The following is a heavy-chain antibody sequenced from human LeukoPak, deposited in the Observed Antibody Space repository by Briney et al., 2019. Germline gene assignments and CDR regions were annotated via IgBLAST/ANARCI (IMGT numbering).Heavy chain of an antibody. CDR3: ARAGVGWDILTVGAFDI. J-gene: IGHJ3*02. CDR2: IYTSVST. CDR1: GGSISSSSYY. V-gene: IGHV4-61*02. Sequence: PSETLSLTCTVSGGSISSSSYYWSWIRQHAGKGLEWIGRIYTSVSTNYNPSLKSRVTMSVDTSKNQFSLQLSSVTAADTAVYYCARAGVGWDILTVGAFDIWGQGTMVTVST. D-gene: IGHD3-9*01.